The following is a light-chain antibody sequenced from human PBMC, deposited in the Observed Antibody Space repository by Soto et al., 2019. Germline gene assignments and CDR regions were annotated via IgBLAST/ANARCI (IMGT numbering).Light chain of an antibody. CDR1: TGAVTSGHY. V-gene: IGLV7-43*01. Sequence: QAVVTQEPSLTVSPGGTVTLTCASSTGAVTSGHYTNWLQQKPGQAPRALIYSTDTKHSWTPARFSGSLLGGKAALTLSGAQPEDEADYYCLLYYGGAAIFGGGTKLTVL. CDR2: STD. CDR3: LLYYGGAAI. J-gene: IGLJ2*01.